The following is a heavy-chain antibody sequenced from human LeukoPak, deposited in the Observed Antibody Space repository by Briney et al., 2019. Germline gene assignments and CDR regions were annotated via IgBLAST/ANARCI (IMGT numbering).Heavy chain of an antibody. CDR3: AILWLHWYFDL. Sequence: PGGSLRLSCAVSGITLSNYGMSWVRQAPGKGLEWVAGISGSGGSTNYADSVKGRFTISRDNAKNSLYLQMNSPRAEDTAVYYCAILWLHWYFDLWGRGTLVTVSS. CDR2: ISGSGGST. J-gene: IGHJ2*01. D-gene: IGHD5-18*01. CDR1: GITLSNYG. V-gene: IGHV3-23*01.